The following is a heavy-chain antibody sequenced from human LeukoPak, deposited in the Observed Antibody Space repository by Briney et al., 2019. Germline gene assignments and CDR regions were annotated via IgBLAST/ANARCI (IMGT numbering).Heavy chain of an antibody. Sequence: SQTLSLTCTVSGGSISSGDYYWSWIRQPPGKGLEWIGYIYYSGSTYYNPSLKSRVTISVDTSKNQFSLKLSSVTAADTAVYYCARGGRYQMLETDYWGQGTLVTVSS. CDR3: ARGGRYQMLETDY. J-gene: IGHJ4*02. CDR2: IYYSGST. D-gene: IGHD2-2*01. V-gene: IGHV4-30-4*08. CDR1: GGSISSGDYY.